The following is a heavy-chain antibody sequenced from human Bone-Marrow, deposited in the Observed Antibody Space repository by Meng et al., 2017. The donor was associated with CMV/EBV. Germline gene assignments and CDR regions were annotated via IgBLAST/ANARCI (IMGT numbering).Heavy chain of an antibody. CDR1: GFTFSSYA. Sequence: GGSLRLSCAASGFTFSSYAMSWVRQAPGKGLEWVSVIYSGGSSTYYADSVKGRFTISRDNSKNTLYLQMNSLRADDTAVYYCARGWMTNFYDSGGQKMDYWGQGTLVTVSS. V-gene: IGHV3-23*03. J-gene: IGHJ4*02. D-gene: IGHD3-22*01. CDR3: ARGWMTNFYDSGGQKMDY. CDR2: IYSGGSST.